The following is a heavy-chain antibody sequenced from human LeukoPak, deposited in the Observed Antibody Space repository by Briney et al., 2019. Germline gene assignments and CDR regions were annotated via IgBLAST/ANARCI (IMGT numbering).Heavy chain of an antibody. J-gene: IGHJ3*02. CDR2: ISRSSSYI. D-gene: IGHD2-15*01. CDR3: ARQYCSGGSCYVDAFDI. Sequence: PGGSLRLSCAASGFTFRSYSMSWVRQAPGKGLEWVSAISRSSSYIYYADSVKGRFTISRDNAKNSLYLQMNSLRAEDTAVYYCARQYCSGGSCYVDAFDIWGQGTMVTVSS. CDR1: GFTFRSYS. V-gene: IGHV3-21*01.